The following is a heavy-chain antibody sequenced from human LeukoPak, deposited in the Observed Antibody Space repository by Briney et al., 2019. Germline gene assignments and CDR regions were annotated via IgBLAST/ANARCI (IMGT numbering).Heavy chain of an antibody. J-gene: IGHJ4*02. D-gene: IGHD6-19*01. CDR2: IYSGGSA. CDR3: ARGVAVAVPDY. V-gene: IGHV3-66*01. Sequence: GGSLRLSCAASGFTVSSNYMSWVRQAPGKGLEWVSVIYSGGSAYYADSVKGRFTISRDNSKNTLYLQMNSLRAEDTAVYYCARGVAVAVPDYWGQGTLVTVSS. CDR1: GFTVSSNY.